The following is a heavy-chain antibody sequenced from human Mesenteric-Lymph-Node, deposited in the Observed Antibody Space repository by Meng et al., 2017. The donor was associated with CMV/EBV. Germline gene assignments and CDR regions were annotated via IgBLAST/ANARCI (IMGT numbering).Heavy chain of an antibody. CDR2: IYYSGSTY. J-gene: IGHJ4*02. CDR3: ARHSALLVTNFDY. D-gene: IGHD5-18*01. V-gene: IGHV4-39*01. CDR1: GGSIRSSSYK. Sequence: QLQLQESGPGQMKPAATLSLTCTVSGGSIRSSSYKWGWIRQPPGKGLEWIGYIYYSGSTYYYNPSLKTRVTISVDTSKNQFSLKLSSVTAEDTAVYYCARHSALLVTNFDYWGQGTLVTVSS.